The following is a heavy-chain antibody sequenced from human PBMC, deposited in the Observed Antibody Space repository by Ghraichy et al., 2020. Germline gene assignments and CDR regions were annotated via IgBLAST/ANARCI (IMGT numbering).Heavy chain of an antibody. J-gene: IGHJ6*03. D-gene: IGHD3-16*01. Sequence: GEYLNISCAASKFTFSNYGMHWVRQAPDRGLQWVALIWSDASHKYYTNSVEGRFTISRDNFKNTLSLQMNSLRGEDTGIYYCARAGAGRLQYYYYMDVWGEGTTVTVSS. CDR1: KFTFSNYG. CDR2: IWSDASHK. CDR3: ARAGAGRLQYYYYMDV. V-gene: IGHV3-33*01.